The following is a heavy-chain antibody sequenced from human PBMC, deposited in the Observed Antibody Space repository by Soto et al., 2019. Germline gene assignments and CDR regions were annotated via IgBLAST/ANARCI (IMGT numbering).Heavy chain of an antibody. D-gene: IGHD3-10*01. CDR2: FRTGGDDGTT. Sequence: AGGSLRLSCAASGFTFSSYSMSWVRQAPGKGLEWVSGFRTGGDDGTTYYADSVKGRFTISRDNPKNPLFLQMNSLRAEDTAIYYCAKKVNSGPGSQYFDYWGQGTLVTVSS. CDR1: GFTFSSYS. V-gene: IGHV3-23*01. CDR3: AKKVNSGPGSQYFDY. J-gene: IGHJ4*02.